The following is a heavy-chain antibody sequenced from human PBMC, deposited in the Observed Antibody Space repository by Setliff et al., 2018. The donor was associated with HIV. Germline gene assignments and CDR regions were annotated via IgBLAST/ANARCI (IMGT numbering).Heavy chain of an antibody. V-gene: IGHV3-7*01. Sequence: GGSLRLSCVASGFSFNNYWMCWVRQAPGQVLEWVANIDLDGSEKNYVDSVKGRFTISRDNAKNSLFLQMNSLRAEDTAVDYCARGQTSVTLQFDHWGQGTLVTVSS. D-gene: IGHD4-17*01. CDR2: IDLDGSEK. CDR1: GFSFNNYW. CDR3: ARGQTSVTLQFDH. J-gene: IGHJ4*02.